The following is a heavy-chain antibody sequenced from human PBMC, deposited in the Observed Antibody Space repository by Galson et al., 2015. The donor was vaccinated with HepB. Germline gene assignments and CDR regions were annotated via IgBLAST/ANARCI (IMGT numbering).Heavy chain of an antibody. D-gene: IGHD2-15*01. CDR2: ISAYNGNT. CDR1: GYTFTSYG. V-gene: IGHV1-18*04. Sequence: SVKVSCKASGYTFTSYGISWVRQAPGQGLEWMGWISAYNGNTNYAQKLQGRVTMTTDTSTSTAYMELRSLRSDDTAVYYCARFTRYCSGGSCYPGDYWGQGTLVTVSS. J-gene: IGHJ4*02. CDR3: ARFTRYCSGGSCYPGDY.